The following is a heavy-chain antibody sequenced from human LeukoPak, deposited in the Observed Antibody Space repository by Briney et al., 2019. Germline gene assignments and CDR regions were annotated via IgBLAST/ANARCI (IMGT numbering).Heavy chain of an antibody. CDR2: ISYDGSNK. J-gene: IGHJ4*02. Sequence: PGGSLRLSCAASGFTFSSYSMNWVRQAPGKGLEWVAVISYDGSNKYYADSVKGRFTISRDNSKNTLYLQMNSLRAEDTAVYYCAKAKGTNWGQGTLVTVSS. CDR3: AKAKGTN. CDR1: GFTFSSYS. V-gene: IGHV3-30*18. D-gene: IGHD1-14*01.